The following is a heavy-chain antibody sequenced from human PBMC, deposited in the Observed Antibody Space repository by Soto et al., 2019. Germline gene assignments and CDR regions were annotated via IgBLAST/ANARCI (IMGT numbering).Heavy chain of an antibody. Sequence: EVQLVESGGGLVQPGGSLRLSCAASGFTFSNDWMNWVRQGPGQGLEWVSRIISGGSRVKYEDSVKGRFTIARDNAKNTVDLEMHSLRAEDTAVYYCAREGTSKGGMDVWGQGTTVTVSS. V-gene: IGHV3-74*03. CDR1: GFTFSNDW. CDR3: AREGTSKGGMDV. J-gene: IGHJ6*02. D-gene: IGHD3-10*01. CDR2: IISGGSRV.